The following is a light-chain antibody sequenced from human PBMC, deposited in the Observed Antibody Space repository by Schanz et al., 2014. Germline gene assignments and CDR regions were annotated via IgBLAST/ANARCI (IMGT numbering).Light chain of an antibody. J-gene: IGKJ4*01. Sequence: DIQMTQSPSSVTASVGDRVTLTCRASQDIAIWLAWYQQSPGKAPKLLISAASGLQSGVPSRFVGSGSGTDFTLTITSLQPEDSATYYCQQAISFPVTFGGGTKVEIK. CDR2: AAS. CDR3: QQAISFPVT. V-gene: IGKV1-12*01. CDR1: QDIAIW.